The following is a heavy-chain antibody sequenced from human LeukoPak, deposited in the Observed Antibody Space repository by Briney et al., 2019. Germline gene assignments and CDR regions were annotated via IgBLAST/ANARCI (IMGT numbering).Heavy chain of an antibody. V-gene: IGHV1-69*06. D-gene: IGHD5-12*01. CDR2: IIPIFGTA. CDR3: AREFGTRGDDYFCS. CDR1: GGTFSSYA. J-gene: IGHJ4*02. Sequence: SVKVSCKASGGTFSSYAISWVRQAPGQGLEWMGGIIPIFGTANYAQKFQGRVTITADKSTSTAYMELSSLRSEDMAVYYFAREFGTRGDDYFCSWGQGTLVTVSS.